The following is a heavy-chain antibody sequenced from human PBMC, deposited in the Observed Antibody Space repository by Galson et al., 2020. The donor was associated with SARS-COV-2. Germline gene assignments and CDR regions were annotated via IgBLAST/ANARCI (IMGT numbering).Heavy chain of an antibody. CDR3: ARASGRHFGGWYYDY. V-gene: IGHV4-59*01. D-gene: IGHD6-19*01. CDR2: IYYSGST. Sequence: SETLSLTCTVSGGSISSYYWSWIRQPPGKGLEWIGYIYYSGSTNYNPSLKSRVTISVDTSKNQFSLKLSSVTAADTAVYYCARASGRHFGGWYYDYWGQGTLVTVSS. J-gene: IGHJ4*02. CDR1: GGSISSYY.